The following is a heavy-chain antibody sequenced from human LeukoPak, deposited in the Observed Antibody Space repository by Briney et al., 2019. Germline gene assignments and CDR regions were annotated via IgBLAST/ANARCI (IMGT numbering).Heavy chain of an antibody. V-gene: IGHV3-74*01. CDR1: GFTFSPYW. CDR2: INSDGSST. Sequence: PGGSLRLSCAASGFTFSPYWMHWVRQAPGKGLVWVSRINSDGSSTNYADSVKGRFTISRDNTKNPLYLQMNSLRAEDTAVYYCPTLSGDSHGYDYWGLGTLVTVSS. D-gene: IGHD5-18*01. J-gene: IGHJ4*02. CDR3: PTLSGDSHGYDY.